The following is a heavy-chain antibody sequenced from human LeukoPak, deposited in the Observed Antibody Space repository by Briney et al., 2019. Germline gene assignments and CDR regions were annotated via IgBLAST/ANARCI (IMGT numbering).Heavy chain of an antibody. D-gene: IGHD3-22*01. CDR3: ARDLRMWDSSGIDY. J-gene: IGHJ4*02. CDR2: IWYDGGNK. V-gene: IGHV3-33*01. CDR1: GSTFRSYG. Sequence: GPLRLSCAASGSTFRSYGMHWVRKAQAKGLEWVAVIWYDGGNKYYADSVKGRFTISRDNSKNTLYLQMNSLRAEDTAVYYCARDLRMWDSSGIDYWGQGTLVTVSS.